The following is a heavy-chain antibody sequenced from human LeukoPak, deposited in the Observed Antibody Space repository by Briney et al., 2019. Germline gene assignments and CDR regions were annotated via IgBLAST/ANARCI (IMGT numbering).Heavy chain of an antibody. CDR2: ISGSGGTT. V-gene: IGHV3-23*01. CDR3: AKGSGRPNWFDP. J-gene: IGHJ5*02. D-gene: IGHD3-10*01. CDR1: GFTFSSYA. Sequence: GGSLRLSCAASGFTFSSYAMSWVRQAPGKGLVWVSAISGSGGTTYYADSVKGRFTISRDNSKNTLYLQMNSLRAEDTAVYYCAKGSGRPNWFDPWGQGTLVTVSS.